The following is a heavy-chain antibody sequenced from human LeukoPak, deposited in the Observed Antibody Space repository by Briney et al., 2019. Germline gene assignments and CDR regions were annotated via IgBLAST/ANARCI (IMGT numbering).Heavy chain of an antibody. CDR2: INPSGGST. Sequence: ASVKVSCKASGYTFTSYYMHWVRQAPGRGLEWMGIINPSGGSTSYAQKFQGRVTMTRDTSTSTVYMELSSLRSEDTAVYYCARGSVVVVTAILSLGYWGQGTLVTVSS. V-gene: IGHV1-46*01. CDR1: GYTFTSYY. J-gene: IGHJ4*02. CDR3: ARGSVVVVTAILSLGY. D-gene: IGHD2-21*02.